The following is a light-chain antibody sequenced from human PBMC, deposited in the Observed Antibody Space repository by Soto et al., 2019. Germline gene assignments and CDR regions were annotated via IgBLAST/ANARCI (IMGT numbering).Light chain of an antibody. J-gene: IGKJ5*01. CDR1: QSITNNF. V-gene: IGKV3-20*01. Sequence: EVVLTQSPGTLSLSPGDRATLSCRASQSITNNFLACYQHKPGQAPRLLIYGASSSATGIPDRFSVSGSGTDFTLSISRLEPEDFAVYQCEQYGSSVITFGQGTRLDSK. CDR3: EQYGSSVIT. CDR2: GAS.